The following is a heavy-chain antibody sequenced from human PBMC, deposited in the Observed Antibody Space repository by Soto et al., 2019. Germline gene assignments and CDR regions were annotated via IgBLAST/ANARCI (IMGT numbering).Heavy chain of an antibody. Sequence: PGGSLRLSCAASGFTFSSYAMSWVRQAPGKGLEWVSAISGSGGSTYYADSVKGRFTISRDNSKNTLYLQMNSLRAEDTAVYYCAKDGYCSSTSCSGLGDDAFDIWGQGTMVTVSS. CDR1: GFTFSSYA. V-gene: IGHV3-23*01. CDR3: AKDGYCSSTSCSGLGDDAFDI. CDR2: ISGSGGST. D-gene: IGHD2-2*01. J-gene: IGHJ3*02.